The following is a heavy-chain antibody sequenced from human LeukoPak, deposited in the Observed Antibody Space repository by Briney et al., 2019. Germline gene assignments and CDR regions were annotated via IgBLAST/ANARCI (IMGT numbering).Heavy chain of an antibody. J-gene: IGHJ6*03. V-gene: IGHV4-59*01. CDR3: ASNKRITIFGVVHYYMDV. Sequence: SETLSLTCTVSGGSISSYYWSWIRQPPGKGLEWIGYIYYSGSTNYNPSLKSRVTISVDTSKNQFSLKLSSVTAADTAVYYCASNKRITIFGVVHYYMDVWGKGTTVTVSS. D-gene: IGHD3-3*01. CDR1: GGSISSYY. CDR2: IYYSGST.